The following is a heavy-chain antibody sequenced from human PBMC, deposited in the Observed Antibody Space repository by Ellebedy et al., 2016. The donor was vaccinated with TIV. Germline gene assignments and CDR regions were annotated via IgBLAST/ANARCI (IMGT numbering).Heavy chain of an antibody. V-gene: IGHV3-48*01. CDR2: ISNSDTT. Sequence: PGGSLRLSCAGSGFTFNSYSMHWVRQAPGKGLEWVSYISNSDTTYYADSVRGRFTISRDNAKKSVYLQMNSLKLEDTALYYCARDAMIWIFDSWGQGTLVTVSS. D-gene: IGHD3-22*01. CDR3: ARDAMIWIFDS. CDR1: GFTFNSYS. J-gene: IGHJ4*02.